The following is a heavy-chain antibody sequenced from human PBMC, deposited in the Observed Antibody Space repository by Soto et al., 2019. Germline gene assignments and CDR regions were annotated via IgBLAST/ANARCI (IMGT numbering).Heavy chain of an antibody. J-gene: IGHJ4*02. CDR3: AREQYYYDTRGYTY. Sequence: GGSLRLSCAAAGCTCGSYSMNWVRQAPGKGLEWVSYISPSSSTIYYADSVKGRFTISRDNAKNSLYLQMNSLRDEDTAVYYCAREQYYYDTRGYTYWGQGTLVTVSS. CDR1: GCTCGSYS. CDR2: ISPSSSTI. V-gene: IGHV3-48*02. D-gene: IGHD3-22*01.